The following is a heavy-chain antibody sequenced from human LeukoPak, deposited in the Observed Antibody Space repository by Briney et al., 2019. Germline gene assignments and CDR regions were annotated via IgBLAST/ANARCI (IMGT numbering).Heavy chain of an antibody. Sequence: PGGSLRLSCAASGFTVSSNYMSWVRQAPGKGLEWVSRIKSKTDGGTTDYAAPVKGRFTISRDDSKNTLNLQMNSLKTEDTAVYYCTPSIAVAGSLDYWGQGTLVTVSS. J-gene: IGHJ4*02. D-gene: IGHD6-19*01. CDR3: TPSIAVAGSLDY. CDR2: IKSKTDGGTT. V-gene: IGHV3-15*01. CDR1: GFTVSSNY.